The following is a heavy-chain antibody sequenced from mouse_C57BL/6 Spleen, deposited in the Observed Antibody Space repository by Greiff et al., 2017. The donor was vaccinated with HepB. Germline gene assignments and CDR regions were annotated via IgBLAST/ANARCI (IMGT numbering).Heavy chain of an antibody. J-gene: IGHJ3*01. CDR2: ISSGGSYT. D-gene: IGHD2-2*01. Sequence: EVQLVESGGDLVKPGGSLKLSCAASGFTFSSYGMSWVRQTPDKRLEWVATISSGGSYTYYPDSVKGRFTISRDNAKNTLYLQMSSLKSEDTAMYYRARQGAVCGYDVWFAYWGQGTLVTVSA. V-gene: IGHV5-6*01. CDR3: ARQGAVCGYDVWFAY. CDR1: GFTFSSYG.